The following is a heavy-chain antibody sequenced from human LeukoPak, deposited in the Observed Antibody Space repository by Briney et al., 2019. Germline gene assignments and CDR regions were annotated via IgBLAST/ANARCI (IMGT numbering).Heavy chain of an antibody. Sequence: GRSLRLSCAASGFTFSSYGMHWVRQAPGKGLEWVAVISYDGSNKYYADSVKGRFTISRDNSKNTLYLQMNSLGAEDTAVYYCAKDSSSFLYNWFDPWGQGTLVTVSS. J-gene: IGHJ5*02. CDR2: ISYDGSNK. CDR3: AKDSSSFLYNWFDP. D-gene: IGHD6-13*01. CDR1: GFTFSSYG. V-gene: IGHV3-30*18.